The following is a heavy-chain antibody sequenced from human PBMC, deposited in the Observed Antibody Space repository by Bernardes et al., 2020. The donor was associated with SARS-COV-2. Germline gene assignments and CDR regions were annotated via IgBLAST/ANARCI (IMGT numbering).Heavy chain of an antibody. D-gene: IGHD3-22*01. CDR2: IYSGGST. CDR3: ASTYYYDSSGYHYGMDV. Sequence: GGSLRLSCAASGFTVSSNYMSWVRQAPGKGLEWVSVIYSGGSTYYADSVKGRFTISRDNSKNTLYLQMNSLRAEDTAVYYCASTYYYDSSGYHYGMDVWGQGTTVTVSS. J-gene: IGHJ6*02. CDR1: GFTVSSNY. V-gene: IGHV3-66*02.